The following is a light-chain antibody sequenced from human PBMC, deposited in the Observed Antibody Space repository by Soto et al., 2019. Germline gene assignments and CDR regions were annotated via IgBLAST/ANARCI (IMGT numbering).Light chain of an antibody. Sequence: DIQMTQSPSSLSASVGDRVTITCRASENIPGYLSWYQQKPGKAPKLLIYAASRLQSGVPSRFSGSESGTDFTLTINSLQPEDVATYYCQQSYNVPRTFGQGTKVEIK. CDR2: AAS. CDR3: QQSYNVPRT. V-gene: IGKV1-39*01. J-gene: IGKJ1*01. CDR1: ENIPGY.